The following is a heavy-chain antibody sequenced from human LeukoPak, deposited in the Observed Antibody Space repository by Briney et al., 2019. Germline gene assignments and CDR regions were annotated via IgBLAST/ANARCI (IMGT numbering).Heavy chain of an antibody. CDR3: TREVVVISHDAFDI. CDR1: GLTFSNAW. CDR2: IKSKTDGGTT. Sequence: NPGGSLRLSCAASGLTFSNAWMSWVRQAPGKGLEWVGRIKSKTDGGTTDYAAPVKGRFTISRDDSKSIAYLQMNSLKTEDTAVYYCTREVVVISHDAFDIWGQGTMVTVSS. J-gene: IGHJ3*02. V-gene: IGHV3-15*01. D-gene: IGHD3-22*01.